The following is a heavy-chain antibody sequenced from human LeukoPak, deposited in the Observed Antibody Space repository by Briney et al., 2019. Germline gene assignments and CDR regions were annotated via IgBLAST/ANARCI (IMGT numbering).Heavy chain of an antibody. V-gene: IGHV1-18*01. D-gene: IGHD5-18*01. CDR2: ISVYNGNT. CDR3: ARTYKTAQMYYFDY. CDR1: GYTFTSYG. Sequence: ASVKVSCKASGYTFTSYGISWVRQAPGQGLEWMGWISVYNGNTNYAQKLQGRVTMTTDTSTSTAYMELRSLRSDDTAVYYCARTYKTAQMYYFDYWGQGTLVTVSS. J-gene: IGHJ4*02.